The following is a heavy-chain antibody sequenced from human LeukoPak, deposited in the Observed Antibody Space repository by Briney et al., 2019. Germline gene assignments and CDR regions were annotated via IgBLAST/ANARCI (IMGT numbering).Heavy chain of an antibody. CDR2: IYSGGST. D-gene: IGHD2/OR15-2a*01. V-gene: IGHV3-66*01. CDR1: GFTVSSNY. Sequence: GGSLRLSCAASGFTVSSNYMSWVRQAPGKGLEWVSVIYSGGSTYYADSVKGRFTISRDNSKNTLYLQMNSLRAEDTAVYYCARDFLSAEYYFDYWGQGTLVTVSS. J-gene: IGHJ4*02. CDR3: ARDFLSAEYYFDY.